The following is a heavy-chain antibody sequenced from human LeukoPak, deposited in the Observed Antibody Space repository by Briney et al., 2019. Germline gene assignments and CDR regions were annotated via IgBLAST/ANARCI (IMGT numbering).Heavy chain of an antibody. CDR2: IHPNSGDT. J-gene: IGHJ4*02. V-gene: IGHV1-2*06. CDR3: ARDGSNWSSLHF. CDR1: GYTLTAFP. D-gene: IGHD6-13*01. Sequence: ASVKVSCKASGYTLTAFPIHWVRQAPGQGLEWMGRIHPNSGDTNYVQRFQGRVAMTRDTSINTVFLDLSRLRSDDTAVYYCARDGSNWSSLHFWGQGTLVTVSS.